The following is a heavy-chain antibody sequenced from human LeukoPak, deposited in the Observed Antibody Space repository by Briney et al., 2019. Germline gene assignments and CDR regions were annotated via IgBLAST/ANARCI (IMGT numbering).Heavy chain of an antibody. CDR3: ARLSYGYDPYYFDC. D-gene: IGHD5-12*01. CDR1: HYSISSGFY. V-gene: IGHV4-38-2*02. Sequence: SETLSLTCTVSHYSISSGFYWGWIRQSPGRELEWIGAIDHTGTTYYNPSLKSRVTISVDTSKNQFSLNVNSLTAADTAIYYSARLSYGYDPYYFDCWGQGTLVTVAS. J-gene: IGHJ4*02. CDR2: IDHTGTT.